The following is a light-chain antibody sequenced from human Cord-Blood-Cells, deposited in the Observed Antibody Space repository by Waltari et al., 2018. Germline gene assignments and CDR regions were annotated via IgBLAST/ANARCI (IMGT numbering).Light chain of an antibody. Sequence: QSALTQPRPVSGSPGQPVTIPCTGTSSYVGGYNYVSWYQQHPGKAPKLMIYDVSKRPSGVPDRFSGSKSGNTASLTISGLQAEDEADYYCCSYAGSYARVFGGGTKLTVL. CDR1: SSYVGGYNY. CDR2: DVS. CDR3: CSYAGSYARV. V-gene: IGLV2-11*01. J-gene: IGLJ3*02.